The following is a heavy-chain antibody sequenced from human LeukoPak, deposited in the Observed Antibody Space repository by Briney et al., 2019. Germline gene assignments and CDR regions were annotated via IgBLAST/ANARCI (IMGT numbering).Heavy chain of an antibody. Sequence: GGSLRLSCAASGFTFSSYSMNWVRQAPGKGLEWVSSISSSSSYIYYADSVKGRFTISRDNAKNSLYLQMNSLRAEDTAVYYCARLSRIAANYYYGMDVWGQGTTVTVSS. V-gene: IGHV3-21*01. CDR2: ISSSSSYI. J-gene: IGHJ6*02. D-gene: IGHD6-6*01. CDR3: ARLSRIAANYYYGMDV. CDR1: GFTFSSYS.